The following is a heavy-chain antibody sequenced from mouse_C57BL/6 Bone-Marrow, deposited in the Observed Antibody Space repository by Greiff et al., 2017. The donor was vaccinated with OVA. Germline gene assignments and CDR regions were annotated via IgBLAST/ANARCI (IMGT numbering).Heavy chain of an antibody. V-gene: IGHV1-42*01. D-gene: IGHD2-4*01. CDR3: ARRGDYAWFAY. CDR1: GYSFTGYY. Sequence: EVKLVESGPELVKPGASVKISCKASGYSFTGYYMNWVKQSPEKSLEWIGEINPSTGGTTYNQKFKAKATLTVDKSSSTAYMQLKSLTSEDSAVYYCARRGDYAWFAYWGQGTLVTVSA. J-gene: IGHJ3*01. CDR2: INPSTGGT.